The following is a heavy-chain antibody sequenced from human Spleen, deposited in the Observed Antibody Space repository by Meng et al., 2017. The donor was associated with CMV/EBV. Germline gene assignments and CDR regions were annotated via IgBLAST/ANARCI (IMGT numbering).Heavy chain of an antibody. CDR3: ARSAGGDSGSYYWERYDAFDI. CDR2: ISGSGDNT. Sequence: GESLKISCVASGFTFSSYAVSWVRQAPGKGLEWVSSISGSGDNTYYADSVKGRFTISRDNAKNSLYLQMNSLRAEDTAVYYCARSAGGDSGSYYWERYDAFDIWGQGTMVTVSS. V-gene: IGHV3-23*01. D-gene: IGHD1-26*01. CDR1: GFTFSSYA. J-gene: IGHJ3*02.